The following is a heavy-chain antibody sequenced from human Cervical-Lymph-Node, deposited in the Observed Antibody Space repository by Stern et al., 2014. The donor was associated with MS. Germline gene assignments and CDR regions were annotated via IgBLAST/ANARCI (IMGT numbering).Heavy chain of an antibody. Sequence: VQLVESGGDLVQPGRSLRLSCAASGFTFDDYAIHWVRQAPGKGLEWVSSASWNSGTIAYADSVKGRFTISRDNAENSVYLQMNSLRPEDTAFYYCAKDIAVARRGAFDIWGQGTMVTVSS. J-gene: IGHJ3*02. CDR1: GFTFDDYA. D-gene: IGHD2-15*01. V-gene: IGHV3-9*01. CDR2: ASWNSGTI. CDR3: AKDIAVARRGAFDI.